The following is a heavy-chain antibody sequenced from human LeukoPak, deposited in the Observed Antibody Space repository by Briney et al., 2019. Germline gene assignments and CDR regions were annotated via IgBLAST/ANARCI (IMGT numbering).Heavy chain of an antibody. CDR2: ISWNSGSI. V-gene: IGHV3-9*01. Sequence: GRSLRLSCAASGFTFDDYAMHWARQAPGKGLEWVSGISWNSGSIDYADSVKGRFTISRDNAKNSLYPQMNSLRAEDTALYYCAKGTGNYYDSSVYYMDVWGKGTTVTIS. CDR3: AKGTGNYYDSSVYYMDV. D-gene: IGHD3-22*01. J-gene: IGHJ6*03. CDR1: GFTFDDYA.